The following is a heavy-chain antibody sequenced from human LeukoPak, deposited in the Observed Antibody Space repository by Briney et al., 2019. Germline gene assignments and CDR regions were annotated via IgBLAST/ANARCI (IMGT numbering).Heavy chain of an antibody. J-gene: IGHJ5*02. V-gene: IGHV3-11*01. Sequence: KPGGSLRLSCAASGFTFSKYYMSWIRQAPGKGLEWISYIINSGGTTSYADSVQGRFTISSDDAKNSLYPQMNSLRAEDTAVYYCAGGYGPGSYSAWGQGIPVTVSS. CDR2: IINSGGTT. CDR1: GFTFSKYY. CDR3: AGGYGPGSYSA. D-gene: IGHD3-10*01.